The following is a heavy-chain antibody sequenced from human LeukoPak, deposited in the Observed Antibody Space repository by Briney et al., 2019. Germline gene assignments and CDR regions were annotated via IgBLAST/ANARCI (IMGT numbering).Heavy chain of an antibody. D-gene: IGHD1-14*01. CDR3: ARAPGWSRDWFDP. Sequence: PGGSLRLSCAASGFTFSDYYMSWIRQAPGKGLEWVSYISSSGSTIYYADSVKGRFTISRDNAKNSLYLQMNSLRAEDTAMYYCARAPGWSRDWFDPWGQGTLVTVSS. J-gene: IGHJ5*02. CDR2: ISSSGSTI. CDR1: GFTFSDYY. V-gene: IGHV3-11*01.